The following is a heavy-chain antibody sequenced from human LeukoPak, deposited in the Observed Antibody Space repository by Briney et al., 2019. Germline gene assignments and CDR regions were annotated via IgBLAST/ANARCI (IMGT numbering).Heavy chain of an antibody. CDR2: ISSSSSYI. V-gene: IGHV3-21*04. J-gene: IGHJ4*02. CDR1: GFIFSSYS. Sequence: GGSLRLSCAASGFIFSSYSMNWVRQAPGKGLEWVSSISSSSSYIYYADSVKGRFTISRDNAKNSLYLQMNSLRAEDTAVYYCARDRYYYDSSARYFDYWGQGTLVTVSS. D-gene: IGHD3-22*01. CDR3: ARDRYYYDSSARYFDY.